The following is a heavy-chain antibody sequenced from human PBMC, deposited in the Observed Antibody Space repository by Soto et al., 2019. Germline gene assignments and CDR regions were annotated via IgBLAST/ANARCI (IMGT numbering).Heavy chain of an antibody. D-gene: IGHD2-2*01. V-gene: IGHV1-18*01. J-gene: IGHJ5*02. CDR1: GYTFTSYG. Sequence: ASVKVSCTASGYTFTSYGISWVRQAPGQGLEWMGWISAYNGNTNYAQKLQGRVTMTTDTSTSTAYMELRSLRSDDTAVYYCARDRRDIVVVPGGWFDPWGQGTLVTV. CDR2: ISAYNGNT. CDR3: ARDRRDIVVVPGGWFDP.